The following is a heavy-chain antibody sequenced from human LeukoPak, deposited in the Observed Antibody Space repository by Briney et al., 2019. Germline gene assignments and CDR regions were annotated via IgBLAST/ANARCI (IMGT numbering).Heavy chain of an antibody. J-gene: IGHJ4*02. Sequence: GGSLRLSCTASGFIFRDYFMSWVRQSPGKGLEWVGIIRSKAYGGTTKYAASMKGRFTISRDDSKSTAYLQMNSLKTEDTAVYFCTRERDEHCGGDCYLGFDSWGQGTLVTVSS. D-gene: IGHD2-21*01. CDR2: IRSKAYGGTT. CDR3: TRERDEHCGGDCYLGFDS. V-gene: IGHV3-49*04. CDR1: GFIFRDYF.